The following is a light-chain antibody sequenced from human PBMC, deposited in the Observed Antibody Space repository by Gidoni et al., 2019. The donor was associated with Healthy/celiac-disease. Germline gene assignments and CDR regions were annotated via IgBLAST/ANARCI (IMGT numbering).Light chain of an antibody. J-gene: IGKJ4*01. V-gene: IGKV3-11*01. CDR1: QSISSF. Sequence: IVLTQSPATLSLSPGERATLSCRASQSISSFLAWYQQKPGQAPRLLIYDASNRATAIPARFSGSGSGTDFTLTISSLEPEDFAVYYCQQRSNWHLTFGGGTKVEIK. CDR3: QQRSNWHLT. CDR2: DAS.